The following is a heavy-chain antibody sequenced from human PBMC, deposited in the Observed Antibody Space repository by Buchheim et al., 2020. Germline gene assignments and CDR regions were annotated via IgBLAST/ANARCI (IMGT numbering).Heavy chain of an antibody. CDR1: GFTFSYYH. Sequence: VELVESGGGQVRPGGSLRLSCEASGFTFSYYHMDWVRQAPGKGLEWVASIDSRTTLMYYAESVKGRFTISRDNAKNSLYLKMNSLRSEDTAGYYCARVGSIGGNDYWGQGTL. V-gene: IGHV3-21*01. D-gene: IGHD3-16*01. CDR2: IDSRTTLM. J-gene: IGHJ4*02. CDR3: ARVGSIGGNDY.